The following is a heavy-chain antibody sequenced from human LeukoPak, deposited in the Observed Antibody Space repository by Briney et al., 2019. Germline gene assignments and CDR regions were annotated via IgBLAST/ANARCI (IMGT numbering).Heavy chain of an antibody. J-gene: IGHJ4*02. Sequence: GGSLRLSCAASGFTFSSYAMSWVRQAPGKGLEWVSAISGGGGDIYYADSVKGRFTISRDSSSSTLFLQMKSLRAEDTATYYCAKEVAAGRKGIDYWGQGILVTVSS. V-gene: IGHV3-23*01. CDR3: AKEVAAGRKGIDY. D-gene: IGHD6-6*01. CDR2: ISGGGGDI. CDR1: GFTFSSYA.